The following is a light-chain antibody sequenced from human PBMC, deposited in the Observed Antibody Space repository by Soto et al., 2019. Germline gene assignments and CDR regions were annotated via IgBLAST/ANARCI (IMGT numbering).Light chain of an antibody. V-gene: IGKV1-27*01. CDR2: AAS. J-gene: IGKJ4*01. CDR3: QNYNSAPLT. Sequence: DIQMTQSPSSLSASVGDRVTITCRASQGIRNYLAWYQQKPGKVPKLLIYAASTLQSEVPSRFSGSRSGTDYTLTISSLQPEDVATYYCQNYNSAPLTFGGGTKVEIK. CDR1: QGIRNY.